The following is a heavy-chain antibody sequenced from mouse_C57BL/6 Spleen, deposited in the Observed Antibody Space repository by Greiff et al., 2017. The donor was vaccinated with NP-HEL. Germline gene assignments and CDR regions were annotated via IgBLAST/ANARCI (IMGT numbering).Heavy chain of an antibody. Sequence: QVQLQQPGAELVRPGSSVKLSCKASGYTFTSYWMQWVKQRPIQGLEWIGNIDTSDSETHYNQKFKDKATLTVDKSASTAYMPLSSLTSEDSAVYYCAGGDYYGSSVWGQGTTLTVSS. J-gene: IGHJ2*01. D-gene: IGHD1-1*01. CDR1: GYTFTSYW. CDR2: IDTSDSET. V-gene: IGHV1-52*01. CDR3: AGGDYYGSSV.